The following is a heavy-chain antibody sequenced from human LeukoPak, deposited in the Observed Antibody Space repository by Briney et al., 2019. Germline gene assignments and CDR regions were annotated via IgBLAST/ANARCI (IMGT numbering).Heavy chain of an antibody. Sequence: HPGGSLRLSCTASGFTFGDYAMSWFRQAPGKGLEWVGFIRSKAYGGTTEYAASVKGRFTISRDDSKSIAYLQMNSLRAEDTAVYYCAKDTTSQGALWWWRGDAFDIWGQGTMVTVSS. CDR1: GFTFGDYA. V-gene: IGHV3-49*03. CDR2: IRSKAYGGTT. J-gene: IGHJ3*02. D-gene: IGHD2-21*01. CDR3: AKDTTSQGALWWWRGDAFDI.